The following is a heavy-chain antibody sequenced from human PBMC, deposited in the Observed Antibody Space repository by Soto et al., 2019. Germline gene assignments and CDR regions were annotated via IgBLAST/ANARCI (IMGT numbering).Heavy chain of an antibody. Sequence: GASVKVSCKASGYTFTSYYMHWVRQAPGQGLEWMGIINPSGGSTSYAQKFQGRVTMTRDTSTSTVYMELSSLRSEDTAVYYCARDGALITMIVGGWFDPWGQGTLVTVSS. V-gene: IGHV1-46*01. CDR1: GYTFTSYY. CDR3: ARDGALITMIVGGWFDP. D-gene: IGHD3-22*01. CDR2: INPSGGST. J-gene: IGHJ5*02.